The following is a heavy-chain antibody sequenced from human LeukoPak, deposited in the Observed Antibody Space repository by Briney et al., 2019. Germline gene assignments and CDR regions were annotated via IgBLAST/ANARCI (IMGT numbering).Heavy chain of an antibody. Sequence: GASVKVSCKASGYTSTSYDINWLRQATGQGLEWMGWMYPNSGNTGYAQKFRGRVTMTRNTSIGTAYMELSSLRSEDTAVYYCARADYYDFWSGYYYFDYWGQGTLVTVSS. CDR2: MYPNSGNT. V-gene: IGHV1-8*01. CDR3: ARADYYDFWSGYYYFDY. J-gene: IGHJ4*02. D-gene: IGHD3-3*01. CDR1: GYTSTSYD.